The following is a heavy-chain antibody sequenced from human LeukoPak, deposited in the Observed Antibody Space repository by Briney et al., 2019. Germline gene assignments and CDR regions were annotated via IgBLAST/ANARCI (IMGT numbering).Heavy chain of an antibody. CDR3: ARAHRVYYDSSGFDY. J-gene: IGHJ4*02. D-gene: IGHD3-22*01. V-gene: IGHV4-38-2*02. CDR2: IYHNGNT. CDR1: GYSITSGYY. Sequence: PSETLSLTCNVSGYSITSGYYWDWIRQPPGEGLEWIGSIYHNGNTYDNPSLKSRVTMSVDTSKNQFSLKLTSVTAADTAVYYCARAHRVYYDSSGFDYWGQGTLVTVSS.